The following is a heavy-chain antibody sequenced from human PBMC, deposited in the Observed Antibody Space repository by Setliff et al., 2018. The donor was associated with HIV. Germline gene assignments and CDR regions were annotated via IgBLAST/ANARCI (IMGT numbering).Heavy chain of an antibody. CDR2: IFHSGDT. Sequence: PSETLSLTCSVSGVSVGSGDYYWHWIRQHPEKALEWIGYIFHSGDTSYNPSLKSRISMSVDTAKNQFSLELTSLTAAATAVYYCSTRPRIGASPFDYWGQGMLVTVSS. CDR3: STRPRIGASPFDY. CDR1: GVSVGSGDYY. V-gene: IGHV4-31*03. J-gene: IGHJ4*02. D-gene: IGHD6-6*01.